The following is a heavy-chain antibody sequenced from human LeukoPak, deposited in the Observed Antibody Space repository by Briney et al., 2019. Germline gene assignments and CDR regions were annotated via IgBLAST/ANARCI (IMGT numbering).Heavy chain of an antibody. CDR2: ISADGTI. CDR3: AKDLGYSSSPDF. CDR1: GFTFDDYA. D-gene: IGHD6-13*01. J-gene: IGHJ4*02. Sequence: GGSLRLSCAASGFTFDDYAMHWVRQAPGKGLEWVSLISADGTIYYADSVGGRFTISRDNNKNSLYLQMNSLRTEDTALYYCAKDLGYSSSPDFWGQGTLVTVSS. V-gene: IGHV3-43*02.